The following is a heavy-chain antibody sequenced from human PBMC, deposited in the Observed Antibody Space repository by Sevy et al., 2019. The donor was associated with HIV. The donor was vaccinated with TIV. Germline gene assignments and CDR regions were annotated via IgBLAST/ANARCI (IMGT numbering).Heavy chain of an antibody. V-gene: IGHV3-7*01. CDR3: ARRYFDH. Sequence: GGSLRLSCAASGFTFDTYWMQWVRQAPGKGLEWVANIRQDGNKIYYADSVKGRFTISRDKAKETLYLQMNNVRVEDTCIYYCARRYFDHWGQGTLVTVSS. CDR1: GFTFDTYW. CDR2: IRQDGNKI. J-gene: IGHJ4*02.